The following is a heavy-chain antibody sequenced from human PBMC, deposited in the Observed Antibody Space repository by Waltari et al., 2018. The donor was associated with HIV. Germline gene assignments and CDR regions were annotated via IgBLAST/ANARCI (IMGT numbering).Heavy chain of an antibody. V-gene: IGHV3-33*01. J-gene: IGHJ4*02. CDR3: ARGRLSDSVVVGAVPGYYFDS. CDR2: IWYDGSKK. Sequence: QVQLVESGGGVVQPGRSLRLSCAASGFTFSSYGRHGVRQAPGKGLEWVALIWYDGSKKYYASAVRGRSTISRDSSKNTRYLQMNTLRDEDTAVYYCARGRLSDSVVVGAVPGYYFDSWGQGTLVTVSS. D-gene: IGHD2-15*01. CDR1: GFTFSSYG.